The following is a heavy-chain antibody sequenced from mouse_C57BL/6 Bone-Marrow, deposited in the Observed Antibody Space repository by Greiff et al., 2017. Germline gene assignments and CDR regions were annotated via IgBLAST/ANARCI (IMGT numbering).Heavy chain of an antibody. Sequence: DVKLQESGAELVKPGASVKLSCTASGFNIKDYYMHWVKQRTEQGLEWIGRIDPEDGETKYAPKFQGKATITADTSSNTAYLQLSSLTSEDTAVYYCARKITTVVATDYFDYWGQGTTLTVSS. D-gene: IGHD1-1*01. CDR3: ARKITTVVATDYFDY. CDR2: IDPEDGET. CDR1: GFNIKDYY. V-gene: IGHV14-2*01. J-gene: IGHJ2*01.